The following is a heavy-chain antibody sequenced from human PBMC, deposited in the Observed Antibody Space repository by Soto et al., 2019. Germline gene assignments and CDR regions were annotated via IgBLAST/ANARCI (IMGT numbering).Heavy chain of an antibody. CDR2: INAANGNT. J-gene: IGHJ4*02. CDR1: GFLFTYYA. V-gene: IGHV1-3*01. D-gene: IGHD2-2*01. CDR3: ARVQSVVVPAALSF. Sequence: GASVKVSCKASGFLFTYYAFHWVRQAPGKRLEWMGWINAANGNTTYSENFKGKVTITSETSASTAYMELSSLRSEDTAVYYCARVQSVVVPAALSFWGPGTLVTVSS.